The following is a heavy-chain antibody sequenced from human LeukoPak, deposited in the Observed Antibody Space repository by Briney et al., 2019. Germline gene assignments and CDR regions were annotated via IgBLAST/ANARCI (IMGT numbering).Heavy chain of an antibody. V-gene: IGHV4-61*02. CDR1: GGSISSGSYY. CDR3: ARAEYYYDSSGYGDWFDP. Sequence: SQTLSLTCTVSGGSISSGSYYWSWIRQPAGKGLEWLGRIYTSGSTNYNPSLKSRVTISVDTSKNQFSLKLSSVTAADTAVYYCARAEYYYDSSGYGDWFDPWGQGTLVTVSS. D-gene: IGHD3-22*01. CDR2: IYTSGST. J-gene: IGHJ5*02.